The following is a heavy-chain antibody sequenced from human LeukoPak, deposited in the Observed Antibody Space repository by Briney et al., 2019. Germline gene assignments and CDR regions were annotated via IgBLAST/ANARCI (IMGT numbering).Heavy chain of an antibody. J-gene: IGHJ4*02. D-gene: IGHD3-10*01. Sequence: TSETLSLTCTVSGGSISNYYWNWIRQPAGKGLEWIGRIYTSGSTNYNPSLKSRVTISVDKSKNQFSLRLSSVTAADTAVYYCARDSGTYYSHIDYWGQGTLVTVSS. CDR1: GGSISNYY. V-gene: IGHV4-4*07. CDR3: ARDSGTYYSHIDY. CDR2: IYTSGST.